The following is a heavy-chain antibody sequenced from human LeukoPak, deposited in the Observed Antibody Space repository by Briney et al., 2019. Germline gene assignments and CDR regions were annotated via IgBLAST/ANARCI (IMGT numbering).Heavy chain of an antibody. J-gene: IGHJ6*02. Sequence: GGSLRLSCAASGFIFSSYSMSWVRQAPGKGLEWVSYGVSDGSTYYADSVKGRFTISRDNPKNTLYLQMNSLRAEDTAVYYCAKVGIAAAGNYGMDVWGQGTTVTVSS. CDR1: GFIFSSYS. CDR2: GVSDGST. CDR3: AKVGIAAAGNYGMDV. D-gene: IGHD6-13*01. V-gene: IGHV3-23*01.